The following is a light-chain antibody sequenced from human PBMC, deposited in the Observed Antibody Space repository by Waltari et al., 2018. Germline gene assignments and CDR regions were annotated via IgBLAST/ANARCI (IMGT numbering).Light chain of an antibody. J-gene: IGLJ3*02. CDR1: SSNIGSNT. CDR3: AAWDDSLNGLWV. CDR2: SNN. Sequence: QSVLTQPPSASGTHGQRVTISCSGSSSNIGSNTVNWYQQLPGTAPKLLIYSNNQRPSGVPDRFSGSKSGTSASLAISGLQSEDEADYYCAAWDDSLNGLWVFGGGTKLTVL. V-gene: IGLV1-44*01.